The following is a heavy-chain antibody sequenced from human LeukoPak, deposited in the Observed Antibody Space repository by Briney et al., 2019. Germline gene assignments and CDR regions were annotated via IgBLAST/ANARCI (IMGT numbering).Heavy chain of an antibody. CDR2: INSDGSST. Sequence: RGSLRLSCAASGFTFSSYWMHWVRQAPGKGLVWVSRINSDGSSTSYADSVKGRFTISRDNAKNTLYLQMNSLRAEDTAVYYCATPTDYYDSSGYYSLAFDIWGQGTMVTVSS. CDR3: ATPTDYYDSSGYYSLAFDI. V-gene: IGHV3-74*01. D-gene: IGHD3-22*01. CDR1: GFTFSSYW. J-gene: IGHJ3*02.